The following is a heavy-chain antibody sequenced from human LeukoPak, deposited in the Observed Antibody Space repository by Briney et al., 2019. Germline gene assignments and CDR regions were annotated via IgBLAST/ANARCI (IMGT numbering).Heavy chain of an antibody. D-gene: IGHD2-2*01. CDR1: GYTFTSYG. CDR3: ARDCSSTSCYYYYYYMDV. V-gene: IGHV1-18*01. J-gene: IGHJ6*03. CDR2: ISAYNGNT. Sequence: ASVKVSCKASGYTFTSYGISWVRQAPGQGLEWMGWISAYNGNTNYAQKLQGRVTTTTDTSTSTAYMELRSLRSDDTAVYYCARDCSSTSCYYYYYYMDVWGKGTTVTVSS.